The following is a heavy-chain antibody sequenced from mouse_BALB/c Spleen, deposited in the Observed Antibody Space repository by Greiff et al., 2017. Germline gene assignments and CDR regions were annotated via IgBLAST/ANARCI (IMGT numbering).Heavy chain of an antibody. J-gene: IGHJ3*01. CDR1: GYSITSDYA. CDR3: ARAGLFYDVWFAY. D-gene: IGHD2-12*01. V-gene: IGHV3-2*02. Sequence: DVQLQESGPGLVKPSQSLSLTCTVTGYSITSDYAWNWIRQFPGNKLEWMGYISYSGSTSYNPSLKSRISITRDTSKNQFFLQLNSVTTEDTATYYCARAGLFYDVWFAYWGQGTLVTVSA. CDR2: ISYSGST.